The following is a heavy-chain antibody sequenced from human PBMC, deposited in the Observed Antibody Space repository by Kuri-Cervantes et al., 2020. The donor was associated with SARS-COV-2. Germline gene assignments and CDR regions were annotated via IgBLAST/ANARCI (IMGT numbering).Heavy chain of an antibody. CDR2: ISYDGSNK. D-gene: IGHD2-15*01. J-gene: IGHJ6*02. Sequence: GESLKISCAASGFTFSSYAMHWVRQAPGKGLEWVAVISYDGSNKYYADPVKGRFTISRDNSKNTLYLQMNSLRAEDTAVYYCASQYCSGGSCYSGYYYGMGVWGQGTTVTVSS. CDR3: ASQYCSGGSCYSGYYYGMGV. CDR1: GFTFSSYA. V-gene: IGHV3-30-3*01.